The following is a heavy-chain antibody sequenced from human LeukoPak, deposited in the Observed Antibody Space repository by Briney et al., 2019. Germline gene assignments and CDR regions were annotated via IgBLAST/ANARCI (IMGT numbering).Heavy chain of an antibody. Sequence: GASLKISCKGSGYKFTTYWIGWVRPMPGKGLEWMGIIYPGDSDTRYSPSFQGQVTISADKSISTAYLQWSSLKASDTAMYYCARHRYYDRVVFDIWGQGTMVTVSS. V-gene: IGHV5-51*01. CDR2: IYPGDSDT. CDR1: GYKFTTYW. CDR3: ARHRYYDRVVFDI. D-gene: IGHD3-22*01. J-gene: IGHJ3*02.